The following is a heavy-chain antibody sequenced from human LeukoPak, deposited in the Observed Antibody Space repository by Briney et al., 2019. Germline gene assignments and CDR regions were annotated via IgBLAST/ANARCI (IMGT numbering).Heavy chain of an antibody. CDR2: INPNSGGT. J-gene: IGHJ1*01. CDR1: GYTFTGYY. V-gene: IGHV1-2*02. D-gene: IGHD4-17*01. CDR3: ARGYGTVTTERHFQH. Sequence: ASVKVSCKASGYTFTGYYMHWVRQAPGQGLEWMGWINPNSGGTNYAQKFQGRVTMTRDTSISTAYMELSRLRSDDTAVYYCARGYGTVTTERHFQHWGQGTLVTVSS.